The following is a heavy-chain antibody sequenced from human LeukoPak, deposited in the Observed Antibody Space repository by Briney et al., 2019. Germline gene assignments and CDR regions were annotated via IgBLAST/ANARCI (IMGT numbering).Heavy chain of an antibody. CDR3: ARVSWFPGTSYYYMDV. V-gene: IGHV4-4*07. D-gene: IGHD1-1*01. CDR1: GGSISSYY. Sequence: SETLSLTCTVSGGSISSYYWSWIRQPAGKGLEWIGRIYTSGSTNYNPSLKSRVTMSVDTSKNQFSLKLSSVTAADTAVYYCARVSWFPGTSYYYMDVWGKGTTVTVSS. CDR2: IYTSGST. J-gene: IGHJ6*03.